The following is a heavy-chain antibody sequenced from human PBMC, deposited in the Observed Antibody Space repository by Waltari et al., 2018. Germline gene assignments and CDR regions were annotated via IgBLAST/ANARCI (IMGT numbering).Heavy chain of an antibody. CDR2: ISGSGGNT. D-gene: IGHD3-9*01. CDR1: GFTFSSSA. V-gene: IGHV3-23*01. Sequence: EVQLLESGGGLVQPGGSLRLSCITSGFTFSSSAMNWVRQAPGKGLEWVSGISGSGGNTYYADSVKGRFTISRDNSKNTLYLQMNSLRAEDTAVYYCARARHFDWLVDYWGQGTLVTVSS. CDR3: ARARHFDWLVDY. J-gene: IGHJ4*02.